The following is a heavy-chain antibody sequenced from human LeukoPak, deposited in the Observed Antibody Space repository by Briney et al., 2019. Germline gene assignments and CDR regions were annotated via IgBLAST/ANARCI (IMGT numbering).Heavy chain of an antibody. Sequence: AASVKVSCKASGYTFTSYGISWVRQAPGQGLEWMGWISTYSGTTNYAHNLQGRLTMTTDTSTSTAYMELRNLKSDDTAVYYCARSGGYYFYMDVWGKGTTVTVSS. CDR2: ISTYSGTT. D-gene: IGHD1-26*01. CDR1: GYTFTSYG. CDR3: ARSGGYYFYMDV. V-gene: IGHV1-18*01. J-gene: IGHJ6*03.